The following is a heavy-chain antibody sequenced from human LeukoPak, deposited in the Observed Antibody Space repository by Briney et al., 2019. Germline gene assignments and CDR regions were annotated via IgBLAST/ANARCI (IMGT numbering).Heavy chain of an antibody. CDR1: GFTFSSYA. V-gene: IGHV3-23*01. CDR3: AKGWGAHSWAFFDC. CDR2: IVGSGTTS. Sequence: GGSLRLSCVASGFTFSSYAMTWVRQAPGKGLQWVSTIVGSGTTSYYADSVKGRLTISRDNSKNTLYLQMNSLRAEDTAIYYWAKGWGAHSWAFFDCGGQGTLVTVSS. D-gene: IGHD6-13*01. J-gene: IGHJ4*02.